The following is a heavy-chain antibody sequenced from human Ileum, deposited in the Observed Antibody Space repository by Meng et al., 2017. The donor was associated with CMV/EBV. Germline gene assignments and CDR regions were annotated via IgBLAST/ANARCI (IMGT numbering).Heavy chain of an antibody. CDR2: IYYSGST. J-gene: IGHJ4*02. D-gene: IGHD6-13*01. CDR1: GGSVSSGSYY. V-gene: IGHV4-61*01. Sequence: TCTGSGGSVSSGSYYWSWIRQPPGKGLEWIGYIYYSGSTNYNPSLKSRVTISVDTSKNQFSLKLSSVTAADTAVYYCARGYSSSWYYWGQGTLVTVSS. CDR3: ARGYSSSWYY.